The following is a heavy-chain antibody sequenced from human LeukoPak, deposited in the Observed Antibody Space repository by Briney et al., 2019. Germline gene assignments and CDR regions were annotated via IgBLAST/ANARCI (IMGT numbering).Heavy chain of an antibody. V-gene: IGHV1-2*02. CDR1: GYTFTSYG. CDR2: INPNSGGT. J-gene: IGHJ5*02. CDR3: ARERIAVAVFDP. Sequence: ASVKVSCKASGYTFTSYGISWVRQAPGQGLEWMGWINPNSGGTNYAQKFQGRVTMTRDTSISTAYMELSRLRSDDTAVYYCARERIAVAVFDPWGQGTLVTVSS. D-gene: IGHD6-19*01.